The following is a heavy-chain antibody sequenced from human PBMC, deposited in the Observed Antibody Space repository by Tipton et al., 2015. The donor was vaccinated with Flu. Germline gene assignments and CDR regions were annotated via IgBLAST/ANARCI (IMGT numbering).Heavy chain of an antibody. V-gene: IGHV4-31*03. D-gene: IGHD3-10*01. CDR3: ARDGLAYYYGSGSYYPPHDAFDI. J-gene: IGHJ3*02. CDR2: IYYSGST. Sequence: LRLSCTVSGGSISSGGYYWSWIRQHPGKGLEWIGYIYYSGSTYYNPSLKSRVTISVDTSKNQFSLKLSSVTAADTAVYYCARDGLAYYYGSGSYYPPHDAFDIWGQGTMVTVSS. CDR1: GGSISSGGYY.